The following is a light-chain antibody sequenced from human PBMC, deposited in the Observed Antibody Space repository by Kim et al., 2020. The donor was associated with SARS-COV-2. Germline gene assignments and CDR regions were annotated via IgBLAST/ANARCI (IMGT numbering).Light chain of an antibody. CDR3: QQYGSSLIT. CDR1: QSVSSSY. CDR2: GAS. J-gene: IGKJ5*01. Sequence: EIVLTQSPGTLCLSPGERATLSCRASQSVSSSYLAWYQQKPGQAPRLLIYGASSRATGIPDRFSGSGSGTDFTLSISRLEPEDFAVYYCQQYGSSLITFGQGTRLEIK. V-gene: IGKV3-20*01.